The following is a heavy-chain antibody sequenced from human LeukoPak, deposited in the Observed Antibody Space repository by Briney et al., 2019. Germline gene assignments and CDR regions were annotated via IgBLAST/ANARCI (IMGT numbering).Heavy chain of an antibody. CDR1: GGSISSSSYY. V-gene: IGHV4-39*01. J-gene: IGHJ4*02. CDR2: IYYSGST. CDR3: AGRAAKGGYYFDY. Sequence: SETLSLTCTVSGGSISSSSYYWGWIRQPPGKGLEWIGSIYYSGSTYYNPSLKSRVTISVDTSKNQYSLKLSSVTAADTAVYYCAGRAAKGGYYFDYWGQGTLVTVSS.